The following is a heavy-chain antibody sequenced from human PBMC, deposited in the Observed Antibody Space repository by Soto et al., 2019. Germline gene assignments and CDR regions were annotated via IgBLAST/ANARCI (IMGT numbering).Heavy chain of an antibody. J-gene: IGHJ5*02. Sequence: ASVKVSCKASGYTFTSYYIHWVRQAPGQGLEWMGIINPSGGSTSYAQKFQGRVTMTRDTSTSTVYMELSSLRSEDTAVYYCARVSSGKESSSSWYWNQINWFDPWGQGTLVTVSS. CDR1: GYTFTSYY. CDR3: ARVSSGKESSSSWYWNQINWFDP. D-gene: IGHD6-13*01. CDR2: INPSGGST. V-gene: IGHV1-46*01.